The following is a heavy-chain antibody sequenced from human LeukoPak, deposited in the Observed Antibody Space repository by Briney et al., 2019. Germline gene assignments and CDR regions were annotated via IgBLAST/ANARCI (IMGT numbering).Heavy chain of an antibody. CDR1: GGSFSGYY. V-gene: IGHV4-34*01. Sequence: PSETLSLTCAVYGGSFSGYYWSWIRQPPGKGLEWIGEINHSGSTNYNPSLKSRVTISVDTSKNQFSLKLSSVTAADTAVYYCARQMGEYIAAVPPYYYYYMDVWGKGTTVTVSS. CDR3: ARQMGEYIAAVPPYYYYYMDV. CDR2: INHSGST. D-gene: IGHD6-6*01. J-gene: IGHJ6*03.